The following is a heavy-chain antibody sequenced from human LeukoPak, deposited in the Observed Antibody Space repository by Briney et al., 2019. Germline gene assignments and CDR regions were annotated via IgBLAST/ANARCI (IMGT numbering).Heavy chain of an antibody. CDR3: ARGGGYIAARRKWFDP. J-gene: IGHJ5*02. CDR2: INHSGST. Sequence: SETLSLTCAVYGGSFSGYYWSWIRQPPGKGLEWIGEINHSGSTNYNPSLKSRVTISVDTSKNQFSLKLSSVTAADTAVYYCARGGGYIAARRKWFDPWGQGTLVTVSS. V-gene: IGHV4-34*01. CDR1: GGSFSGYY. D-gene: IGHD6-6*01.